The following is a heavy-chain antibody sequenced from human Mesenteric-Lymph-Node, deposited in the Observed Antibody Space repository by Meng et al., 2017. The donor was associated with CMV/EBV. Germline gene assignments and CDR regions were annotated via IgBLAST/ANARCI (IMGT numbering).Heavy chain of an antibody. Sequence: QVQLQQWGAGLLKPSETLSLTCAVYGGSFSGYYWSWIRQPPRKGLEWIGEINHSGSTNYNPSLKSRVTISVDTSKNQFSLKLSSVTAADTAVYYCARHQRWLKSEGGFNYWGQGTLVTVSS. CDR2: INHSGST. V-gene: IGHV4-34*02. CDR1: GGSFSGYY. D-gene: IGHD4-23*01. J-gene: IGHJ4*02. CDR3: ARHQRWLKSEGGFNY.